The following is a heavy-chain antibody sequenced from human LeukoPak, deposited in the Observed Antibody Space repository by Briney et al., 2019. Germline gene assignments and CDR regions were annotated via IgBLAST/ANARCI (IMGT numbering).Heavy chain of an antibody. CDR2: LYSGGST. CDR3: SRGTFSKPDS. J-gene: IGHJ4*02. V-gene: IGHV3-53*01. D-gene: IGHD2/OR15-2a*01. Sequence: GGSLRLSCVASGFTVTSNYMTWVRQPPGEGLEWVSILYSGGSTYYADSVKGRFSVSRDNSKGTLYLHMSSLRAEDTAVYYCSRGTFSKPDSWGQGTLVTVSS. CDR1: GFTVTSNY.